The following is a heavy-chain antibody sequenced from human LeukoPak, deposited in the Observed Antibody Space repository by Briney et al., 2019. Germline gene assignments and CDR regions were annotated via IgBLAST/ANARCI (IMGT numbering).Heavy chain of an antibody. D-gene: IGHD3-22*01. CDR3: ARVGGYPPRIDYYYGMDV. V-gene: IGHV3-11*04. CDR2: ISSSGSTI. Sequence: GGSLRLSCAASGFTFSDYYMSWIRQAPGKGLEWVSYISSSGSTIYYADSVKGRFTISRDNAMNSLYLQMNSLRAEDTAVYYCARVGGYPPRIDYYYGMDVWGQGTTVTVSS. CDR1: GFTFSDYY. J-gene: IGHJ6*02.